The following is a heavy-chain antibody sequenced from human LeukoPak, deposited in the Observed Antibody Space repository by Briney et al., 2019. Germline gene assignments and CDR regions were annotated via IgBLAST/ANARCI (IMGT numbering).Heavy chain of an antibody. D-gene: IGHD3-3*01. Sequence: GASVKVSCKVSGYTLTELSMHWVRQAPGKGLEWMGGFDPEDGETIYAQKFQGRVTMTEDTSTDTAYMELSSLRSEDTAVYYCATFFGWLLLSWFDPWGQGTLVTVSS. CDR3: ATFFGWLLLSWFDP. CDR2: FDPEDGET. V-gene: IGHV1-24*01. CDR1: GYTLTELS. J-gene: IGHJ5*02.